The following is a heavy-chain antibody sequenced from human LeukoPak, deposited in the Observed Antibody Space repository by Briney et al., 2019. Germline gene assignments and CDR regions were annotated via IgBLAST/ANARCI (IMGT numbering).Heavy chain of an antibody. V-gene: IGHV4-34*01. D-gene: IGHD4-17*01. Sequence: SETLSLTCAVYGGSFSGYYWSWIRQPPGKGLEWIGEINHSGGTKYNPSLKSRVTISVDTSKNQFSLKLSSVTAADTAMYYCAREPATVTYFDYWGQGTLVTVSS. CDR3: AREPATVTYFDY. CDR1: GGSFSGYY. J-gene: IGHJ4*02. CDR2: INHSGGT.